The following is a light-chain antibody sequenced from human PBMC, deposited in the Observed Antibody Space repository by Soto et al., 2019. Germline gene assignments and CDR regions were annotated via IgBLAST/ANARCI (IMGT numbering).Light chain of an antibody. CDR3: QQTYSPPKNT. CDR1: QSISSS. CDR2: AAS. J-gene: IGKJ2*01. V-gene: IGKV1-39*01. Sequence: DIQMTQSPSSLSASVGDRVTITCRASQSISSSLNWYQQEPGKAPKLLIYAASSLPRGVPSRFSGSGSGTDFTLTINSLQPEDFATYYCQQTYSPPKNTFGQGTKLEIK.